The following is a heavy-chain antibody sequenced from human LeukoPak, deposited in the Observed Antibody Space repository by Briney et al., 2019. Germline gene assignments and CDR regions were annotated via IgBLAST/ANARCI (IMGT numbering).Heavy chain of an antibody. D-gene: IGHD3-9*01. CDR3: ARAPLSNYDILTGYYWGYYYYYYMDV. J-gene: IGHJ6*03. CDR1: GGSISTYY. Sequence: SETLSLTCTVSGGSISTYYWSWIRQPPGKGLEWIGYIYYTGSTSYNPSLRSRVTMSLDASKNQFSLELNSVTPADTAVYYCARAPLSNYDILTGYYWGYYYYYYMDVWGKGTTVTVSS. V-gene: IGHV4-59*01. CDR2: IYYTGST.